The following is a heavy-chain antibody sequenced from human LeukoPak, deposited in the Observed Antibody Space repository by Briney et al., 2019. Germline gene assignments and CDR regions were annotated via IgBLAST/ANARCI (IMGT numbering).Heavy chain of an antibody. CDR2: MNPNSGNT. CDR1: GYTFTSYD. D-gene: IGHD3-22*01. V-gene: IGHV1-8*01. J-gene: IGHJ6*03. CDR3: ARASYYYDSSGYNYYYYMDV. Sequence: GASVKVSCKASGYTFTSYDINWVRQATGQGLEWMGWMNPNSGNTGYAQKFQGRVTMTRNTSISTAYMELSSLRSEDTAVYYCARASYYYDSSGYNYYYYMDVWGKGTTVTVSS.